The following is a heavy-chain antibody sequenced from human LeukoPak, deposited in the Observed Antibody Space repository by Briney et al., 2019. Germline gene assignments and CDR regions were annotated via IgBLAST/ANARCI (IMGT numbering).Heavy chain of an antibody. CDR1: GFTFSSYA. V-gene: IGHV3-23*01. J-gene: IGHJ3*02. Sequence: GGSLRLSCAASGFTFSSYAMSWVRQAPGKGLEWVSAISGSGGSTYYADSVKGRFTISRDNAKNSLYLQMNSLRAEDTAVYYCARADGELLPAFGIWGQGTMVTVSS. D-gene: IGHD1-26*01. CDR2: ISGSGGST. CDR3: ARADGELLPAFGI.